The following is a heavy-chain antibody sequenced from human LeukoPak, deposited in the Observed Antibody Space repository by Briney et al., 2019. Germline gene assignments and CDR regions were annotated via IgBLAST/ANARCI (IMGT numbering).Heavy chain of an antibody. V-gene: IGHV3-7*01. Sequence: GGSLRLSCAASGFRLRSYWMSWVRQASGKGLEWVANIKEDGSEKYYVDSVKGRFTISRDNAQNSLYLQMNSVRAEDMAVYYCARIGQENWNKFDYWGQGTLVIVSS. CDR2: IKEDGSEK. CDR3: ARIGQENWNKFDY. CDR1: GFRLRSYW. J-gene: IGHJ4*02. D-gene: IGHD1/OR15-1a*01.